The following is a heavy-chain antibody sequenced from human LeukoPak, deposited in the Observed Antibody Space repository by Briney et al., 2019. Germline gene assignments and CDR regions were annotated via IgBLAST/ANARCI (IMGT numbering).Heavy chain of an antibody. J-gene: IGHJ4*02. CDR3: AREIAVPDSWNFDY. CDR2: INHSGST. CDR1: GGSFSGYY. V-gene: IGHV4-34*01. Sequence: SETLSLTCAVYGGSFSGYYWSWIRQPPGKGLEWIGEINHSGSTNYNPSLKSRVTMSVDTSKNQFSLKLSSVTAADTAVYYCAREIAVPDSWNFDYWGQGTLVTVSS. D-gene: IGHD6-19*01.